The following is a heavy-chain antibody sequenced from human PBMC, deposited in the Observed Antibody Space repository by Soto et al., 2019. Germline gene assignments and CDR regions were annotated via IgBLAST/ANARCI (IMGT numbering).Heavy chain of an antibody. J-gene: IGHJ4*02. CDR3: TKDGRGSGTHYNSFGY. CDR1: GFTVSNNY. V-gene: IGHV3-53*01. Sequence: EVQLVESGGGLIQPGGSLRISCAASGFTVSNNYMSWVRQAPGKGLEWVSLIYSGGSTKYADSVKGRFTVSRDNAKNTLYLQMNSLRAEYTAVYYCTKDGRGSGTHYNSFGYWGQGTLGTVSS. CDR2: IYSGGST. D-gene: IGHD3-10*01.